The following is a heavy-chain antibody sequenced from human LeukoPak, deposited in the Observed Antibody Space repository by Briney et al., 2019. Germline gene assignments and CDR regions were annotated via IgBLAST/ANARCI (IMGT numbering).Heavy chain of an antibody. CDR3: ARTLLTGFYMPPGY. V-gene: IGHV1-46*01. D-gene: IGHD3-9*01. CDR1: GYTFSNYY. J-gene: IGHJ4*02. Sequence: ASVKVSCKASGYTFSNYYIHWVRQAPGQGHEWRGKINPSDDDITYAQKFQDRVTMTSDTSTSAVYMELSSLRSEDTAVYYCARTLLTGFYMPPGYWGQGSLVTVSS. CDR2: INPSDDDI.